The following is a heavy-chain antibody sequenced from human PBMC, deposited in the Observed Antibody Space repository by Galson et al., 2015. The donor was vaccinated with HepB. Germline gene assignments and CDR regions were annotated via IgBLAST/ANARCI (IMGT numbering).Heavy chain of an antibody. Sequence: LTCTVSGGSIRSSSYYWGWIRQPPGKGLEWIGSIYYSGSTHYNPSLKSRVTISVDTSKNQFSLKLSSVTAADTAVYYCARRGQWLGHYYFDYWGQGTLVTVSS. CDR1: GGSIRSSSYY. D-gene: IGHD6-19*01. CDR2: IYYSGST. V-gene: IGHV4-39*01. CDR3: ARRGQWLGHYYFDY. J-gene: IGHJ4*02.